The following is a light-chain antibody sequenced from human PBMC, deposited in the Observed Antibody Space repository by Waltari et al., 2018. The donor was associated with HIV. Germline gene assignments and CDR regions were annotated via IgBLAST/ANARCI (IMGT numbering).Light chain of an antibody. CDR3: SSFTSDATVL. V-gene: IGLV2-14*03. J-gene: IGLJ2*01. CDR1: SSDVDGYKY. Sequence: QSALTQPASVSGSPGQAVNISCTGTSSDVDGYKYVSWYQQHPGKVPKFLIFQINNRASGVSSRFSGSKAGNTATLTISGLQAEDEADYYCSSFTSDATVLFGGGTKLTV. CDR2: QIN.